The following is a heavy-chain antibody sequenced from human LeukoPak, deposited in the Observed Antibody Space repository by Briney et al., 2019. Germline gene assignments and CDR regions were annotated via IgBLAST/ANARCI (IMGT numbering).Heavy chain of an antibody. J-gene: IGHJ6*03. V-gene: IGHV4-4*07. CDR3: ARGVWGCSSTSCYDGYYYYYYMDV. D-gene: IGHD2-2*01. CDR2: IYTSGST. CDR1: GGSISSYY. Sequence: PSGTLSLTCTVSGGSISSYYWSWIRQPAGKGLEWIGRIYTSGSTDYNPSLKSRVTMSVDTSKNQFSLKLSSVTAADTAVYYCARGVWGCSSTSCYDGYYYYYYMDVWGKGTTVTVSS.